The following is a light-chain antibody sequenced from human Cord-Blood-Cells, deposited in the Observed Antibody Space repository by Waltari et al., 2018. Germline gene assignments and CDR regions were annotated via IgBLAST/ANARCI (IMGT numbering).Light chain of an antibody. J-gene: IGKJ5*01. CDR2: DSS. CDR1: QDISNY. V-gene: IGKV1-33*01. Sequence: DIQMTQSPSSLSASVGDRVTITCQASQDISNYLNWYQQKPGKAPKLLIYDSSNLETGGPSRCRGSGSGTDYTFTISSLQPEDIATYYCQQDDNLPITFGQGTRLEIK. CDR3: QQDDNLPIT.